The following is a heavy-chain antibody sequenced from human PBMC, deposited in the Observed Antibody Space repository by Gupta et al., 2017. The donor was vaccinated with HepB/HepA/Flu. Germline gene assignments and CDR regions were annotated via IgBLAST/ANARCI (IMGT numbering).Heavy chain of an antibody. CDR3: SLNGFYSLHD. CDR1: GGSTSNKNW. J-gene: IGHJ4*02. D-gene: IGHD3-3*01. V-gene: IGHV4-4*02. CDR2: LDPVGGV. Sequence: QVQLQESGPGLVKPSGTLSRTCVVSGGSTSNKNWWSWVRQPPGKGLESLGQLDPVGGVADNPSLNSRVTISRHMSKNQISMKMNYMPAADTAVYDCSLNGFYSLHDGGQVTLVTVCS.